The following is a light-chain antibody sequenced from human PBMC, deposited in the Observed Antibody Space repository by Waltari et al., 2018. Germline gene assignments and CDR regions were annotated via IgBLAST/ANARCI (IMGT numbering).Light chain of an antibody. CDR2: GAS. V-gene: IGKV3-15*01. CDR3: QQYNNWPPA. CDR1: QSGSSN. Sequence: EIVMTQSPATLSVSPGERATLSCRDSQSGSSNLAWYQQKPGQAPRLLIYGASTRATGIPARFSGSGSGTEFTRTISSLQSEDFAVYYCQQYNNWPPAFGQGTKVEIK. J-gene: IGKJ1*01.